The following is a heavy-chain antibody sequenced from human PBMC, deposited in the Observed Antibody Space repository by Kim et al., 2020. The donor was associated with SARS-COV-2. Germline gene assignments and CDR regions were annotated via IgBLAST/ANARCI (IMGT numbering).Heavy chain of an antibody. J-gene: IGHJ4*02. D-gene: IGHD3-22*01. CDR2: IXPSDSYT. CDR3: AXANYXDSSXYXDPSDY. Sequence: GESLKMSCKGSGYSFTSYWISWVRQMPGKGLEWMGRIXPSDSYTNYSPSFQGHVTISAXXSISTAYLQWSSLKASDTAMYYCAXANYXDSSXYXDPSDYWGQGTLVTVSS. V-gene: IGHV5-10-1*01. CDR1: GYSFTSYW.